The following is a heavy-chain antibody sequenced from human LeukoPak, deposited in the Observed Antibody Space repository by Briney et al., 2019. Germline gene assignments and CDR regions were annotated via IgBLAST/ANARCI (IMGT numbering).Heavy chain of an antibody. CDR3: AEDIDPYSSGWYGGAFDI. CDR2: ISYDGSNK. CDR1: GFTFSSYA. J-gene: IGHJ3*02. Sequence: PGGSPRLSCAASGFTFSSYAMHWVRQAPGKGLEWVAVISYDGSNKYYADSVKGRFTISRDNAKNSLYLQMNSLRAEDMALYYCAEDIDPYSSGWYGGAFDIWGQGTMVTVSS. V-gene: IGHV3-30*04. D-gene: IGHD6-19*01.